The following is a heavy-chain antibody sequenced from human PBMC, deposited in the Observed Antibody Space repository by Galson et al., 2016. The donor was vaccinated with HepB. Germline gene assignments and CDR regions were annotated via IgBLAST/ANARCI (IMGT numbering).Heavy chain of an antibody. CDR2: IYPGDSDS. CDR3: ARLYGSGSHLFDY. J-gene: IGHJ4*02. V-gene: IGHV5-51*01. CDR1: GYRFAGYW. Sequence: QSGADVKKPGESLKISCKGSGYRFAGYWIGWVRQMPGRGLEWMGSIYPGDSDSTYSPSFQGQVTISVDKSIDTAYLQWSSLKASDTAMYYCARLYGSGSHLFDYWGQGTLLTVSS. D-gene: IGHD3-10*01.